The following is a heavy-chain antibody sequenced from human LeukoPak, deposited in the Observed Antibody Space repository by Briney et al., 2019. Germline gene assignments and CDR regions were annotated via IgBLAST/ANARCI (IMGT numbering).Heavy chain of an antibody. CDR2: IRYGGSNK. Sequence: GGSLRLSCAASGFTFSSYGMHWVRQAPGKGLEWVAFIRYGGSNKYYADSVKGRFTISRDNSKNTLYLQMNSLRAEDTAVYYCAKPTSGSGSFLIDYWGQGTLVTVSS. V-gene: IGHV3-30*02. CDR3: AKPTSGSGSFLIDY. J-gene: IGHJ4*02. D-gene: IGHD1-26*01. CDR1: GFTFSSYG.